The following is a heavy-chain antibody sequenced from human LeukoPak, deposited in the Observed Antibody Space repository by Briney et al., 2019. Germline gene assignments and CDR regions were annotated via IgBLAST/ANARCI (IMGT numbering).Heavy chain of an antibody. V-gene: IGHV4-30-2*01. CDR3: ARDRRAMFDY. CDR1: GGSISGGYY. J-gene: IGHJ4*02. D-gene: IGHD5-18*01. Sequence: NPSETLSLTCTVSGGSISGGYYWSWIRQPPGKGLEWIGYIYHSGSTYYNPSLKSRVTISIDRSKNQFPLKLSSVTAADTAVYYCARDRRAMFDYWGQGTLVTVSS. CDR2: IYHSGST.